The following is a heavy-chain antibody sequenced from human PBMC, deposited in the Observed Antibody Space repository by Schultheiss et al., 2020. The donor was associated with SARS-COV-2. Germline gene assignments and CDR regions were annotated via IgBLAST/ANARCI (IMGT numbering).Heavy chain of an antibody. CDR3: AKDRVGLDY. D-gene: IGHD2-15*01. J-gene: IGHJ4*02. CDR2: ISQSGTT. Sequence: GGSLRLSCAASGFAVSSFYMNWVRQAPGEGLEWVSVISQSGTTNYADSVKGRFTISRDNSKNTLYLQMNSLRAEDTAVYYCAKDRVGLDYWGQGTLVTVSS. CDR1: GFAVSSFY. V-gene: IGHV3-53*01.